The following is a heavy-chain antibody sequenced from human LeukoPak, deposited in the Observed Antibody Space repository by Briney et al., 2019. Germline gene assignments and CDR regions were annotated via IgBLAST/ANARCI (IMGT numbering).Heavy chain of an antibody. CDR1: GFTFSSYW. J-gene: IGHJ4*02. CDR3: ARASAEKYYFDY. Sequence: GGSLRLSCTASGFTFSSYWMSWVRQAPGKGLEWVSSISSSSSYIYYADSVKGRFTISRDNAKNSLYLQMNSLRAEDTAVYYCARASAEKYYFDYWGQGTLVTVSS. CDR2: ISSSSSYI. V-gene: IGHV3-21*01.